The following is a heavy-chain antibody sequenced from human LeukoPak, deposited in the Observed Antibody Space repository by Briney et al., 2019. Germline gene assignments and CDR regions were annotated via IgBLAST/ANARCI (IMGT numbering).Heavy chain of an antibody. CDR2: IYYSGST. V-gene: IGHV4-59*01. CDR1: GDSISSYY. CDR3: ARRHYYDSSGWFDP. J-gene: IGHJ5*02. D-gene: IGHD3-22*01. Sequence: DPSETLSLTCTVSGDSISSYYWSWIRQPPGKGLEWIGYIYYSGSTNYNPSLKSRVTISVDTSKNQFSLKVSSVTAADTAVYYCARRHYYDSSGWFDPWGQGTLVTVPS.